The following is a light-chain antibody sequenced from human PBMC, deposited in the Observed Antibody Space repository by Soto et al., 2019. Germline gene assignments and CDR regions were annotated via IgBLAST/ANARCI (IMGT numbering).Light chain of an antibody. CDR1: QSVNSRY. Sequence: DTVLTQSPGTMALSPGARAPLSCRASQSVNSRYLAWYQQKPGQAPRLLIYGASSRATGIPDRFSGSGSGTDFTLTISRLEPEDFAVYYCQQYGTSPLTFGPGTKVDIK. CDR2: GAS. V-gene: IGKV3-20*01. CDR3: QQYGTSPLT. J-gene: IGKJ3*01.